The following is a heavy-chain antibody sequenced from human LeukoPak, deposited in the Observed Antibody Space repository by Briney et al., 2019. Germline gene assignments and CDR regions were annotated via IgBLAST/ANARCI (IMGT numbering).Heavy chain of an antibody. CDR1: GFTFDDYA. D-gene: IGHD6-13*01. CDR3: AIGLSSWYGPPDDY. Sequence: PGGSLRLSCAASGFTFDDYAMHWVRQAPGKGLEWVSGISWNSGSIGYADSVKGRFTISRDNAKNSLYLQMNSLRAEDTALYYCAIGLSSWYGPPDDYWGQGTLVTVSS. J-gene: IGHJ4*02. CDR2: ISWNSGSI. V-gene: IGHV3-9*01.